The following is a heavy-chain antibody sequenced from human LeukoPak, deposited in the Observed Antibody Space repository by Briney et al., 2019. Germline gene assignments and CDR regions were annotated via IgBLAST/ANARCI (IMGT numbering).Heavy chain of an antibody. V-gene: IGHV3-23*01. CDR3: AKDSSRYSSGLFDY. D-gene: IGHD6-19*01. CDR2: ISASGGST. Sequence: PGGSLRLSCEASGLTFSRDWMHWVRQAPGKGLEWVSAISASGGSTYYADSVKGRFTISRDNSKNTLYLQMNSLRAEDTAVYYCAKDSSRYSSGLFDYWGQGTLVTVSS. J-gene: IGHJ4*02. CDR1: GLTFSRDW.